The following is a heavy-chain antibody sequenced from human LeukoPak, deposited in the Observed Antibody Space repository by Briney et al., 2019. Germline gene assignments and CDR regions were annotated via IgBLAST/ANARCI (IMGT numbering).Heavy chain of an antibody. CDR2: IIPIFGTA. J-gene: IGHJ4*02. CDR1: GGTFSSYA. D-gene: IGHD1-26*01. Sequence: ASVKVSCKASGGTFSSYAISWVRQAPGQGLEWMGGIIPIFGTANYAQKFQGRVTTTADESTSTAYMELSSLRSEDTAVYYCARAGGSYANHFDYWGQGTLVTVSS. CDR3: ARAGGSYANHFDY. V-gene: IGHV1-69*13.